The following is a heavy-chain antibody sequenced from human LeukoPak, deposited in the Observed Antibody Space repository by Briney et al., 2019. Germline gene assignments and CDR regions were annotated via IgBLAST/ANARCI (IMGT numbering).Heavy chain of an antibody. D-gene: IGHD4-23*01. CDR3: ARDYENYGGNSGAFDI. CDR2: IEPGGSEE. J-gene: IGHJ3*02. V-gene: IGHV3-7*01. Sequence: GGSLRLSCAVSTFTFSSLWMSWVRQAPGKGLEWVAKIEPGGSEENYLDSVKGRFTISRDDAKNTLYLQMNSLRAEDTAVYYCARDYENYGGNSGAFDIWGQGTMVTVSS. CDR1: TFTFSSLW.